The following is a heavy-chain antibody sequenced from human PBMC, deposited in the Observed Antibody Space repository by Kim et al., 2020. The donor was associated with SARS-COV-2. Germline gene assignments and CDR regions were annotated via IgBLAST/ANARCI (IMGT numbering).Heavy chain of an antibody. J-gene: IGHJ4*02. V-gene: IGHV3-23*05. Sequence: AGPVEGQFTISRDHAKNTLYLQMNSLRAEETAEYYCANILTGYSPINDYWGQGTLVTVSS. D-gene: IGHD3-9*01. CDR3: ANILTGYSPINDY.